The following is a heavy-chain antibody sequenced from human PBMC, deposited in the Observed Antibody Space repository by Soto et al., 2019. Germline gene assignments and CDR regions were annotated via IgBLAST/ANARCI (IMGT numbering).Heavy chain of an antibody. CDR2: IYPGDSDT. V-gene: IGHV5-51*01. Sequence: GESLKISCKGSGYSFTSYWIGWVRQMPGKGLELMGIIYPGDSDTRYSPSFQGQVTISADKSISTAYLQWSSLKASDTAMYYCASQTLEYSGYDYYYYYYMDVWGKGTTVTVSS. J-gene: IGHJ6*03. CDR3: ASQTLEYSGYDYYYYYYMDV. D-gene: IGHD5-12*01. CDR1: GYSFTSYW.